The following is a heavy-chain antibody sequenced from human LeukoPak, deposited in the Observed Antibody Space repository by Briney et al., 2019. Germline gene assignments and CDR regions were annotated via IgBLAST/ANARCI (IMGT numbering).Heavy chain of an antibody. V-gene: IGHV4-59*08. CDR2: IYYSGST. J-gene: IGHJ4*02. CDR1: GGSFSGYY. CDR3: ARLLWGGLDY. D-gene: IGHD3-16*01. Sequence: PSETLSFTCAVYGGSFSGYYWSWIRQPPGKGLEWIGYIYYSGSTNYNPSLKSRVTISIDTSKNQFSLKLSSVTAADTAVYYCARLLWGGLDYWGQGTLVTVSS.